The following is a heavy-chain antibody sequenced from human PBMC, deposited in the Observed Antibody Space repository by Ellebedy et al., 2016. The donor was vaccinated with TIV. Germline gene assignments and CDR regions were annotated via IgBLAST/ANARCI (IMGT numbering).Heavy chain of an antibody. J-gene: IGHJ4*02. CDR2: IYYSGST. Sequence: SETLSLTXTVSGGSISSGDYYWSWIRQPPGKGLEWIGYIYYSGSTYYNPSLKSRVTISVDTSKNQFSLKLSSVTAADTAVYYCARGSGSYAFDYWGQGTLVTVSS. D-gene: IGHD1-26*01. CDR3: ARGSGSYAFDY. CDR1: GGSISSGDYY. V-gene: IGHV4-30-4*01.